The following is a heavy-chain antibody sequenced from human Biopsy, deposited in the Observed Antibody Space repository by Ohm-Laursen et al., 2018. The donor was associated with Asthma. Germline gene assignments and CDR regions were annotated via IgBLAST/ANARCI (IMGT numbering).Heavy chain of an antibody. CDR1: GFTFSPYW. Sequence: LRLSCAASGFTFSPYWMHWARQAPGKGLVWVAHINGDGSNINYADAVKGRFSISRDNAKGTLYLEMNNLRDEDTAVYYCARDRGTPDAFNIWGQGTMVTVSS. J-gene: IGHJ3*02. V-gene: IGHV3-74*01. D-gene: IGHD3-10*01. CDR3: ARDRGTPDAFNI. CDR2: INGDGSNI.